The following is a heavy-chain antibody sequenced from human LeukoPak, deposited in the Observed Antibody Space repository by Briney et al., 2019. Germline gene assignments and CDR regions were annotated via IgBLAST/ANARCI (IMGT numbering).Heavy chain of an antibody. Sequence: GGSLRLSRAVSGFTFSSYWMHWVRQAPGKGLVWVSRIDRDGSRINYADSVKGRFTISRDNGKNTLFLQMNSLRAEDAAVYYCVRGNDYGGPHYWGQGTLVTVSS. J-gene: IGHJ4*02. CDR2: IDRDGSRI. V-gene: IGHV3-74*01. CDR1: GFTFSSYW. CDR3: VRGNDYGGPHY. D-gene: IGHD4-23*01.